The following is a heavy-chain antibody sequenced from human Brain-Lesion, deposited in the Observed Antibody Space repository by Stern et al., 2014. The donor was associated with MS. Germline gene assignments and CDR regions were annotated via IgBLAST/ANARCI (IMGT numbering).Heavy chain of an antibody. CDR1: GGSISSGSDY. V-gene: IGHV4-61*02. CDR3: ASGYRIFDY. D-gene: IGHD5-18*01. CDR2: IHPSGSA. J-gene: IGHJ4*02. Sequence: VQLVESGPGLVKPSQTLSLTCTVSGGSISSGSDYWSWIRQPVGKGLEWIGRIHPSGSAFYTPSLKSRVTISTDTSMNRFSLELNSATAADTAIYYCASGYRIFDYWGQGILVTVSS.